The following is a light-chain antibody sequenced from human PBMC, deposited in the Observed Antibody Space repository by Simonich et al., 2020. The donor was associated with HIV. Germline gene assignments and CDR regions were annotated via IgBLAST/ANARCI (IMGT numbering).Light chain of an antibody. J-gene: IGLJ1*01. CDR3: YSTDSSGNPLYV. CDR1: ALPKKS. V-gene: IGLV3-10*01. CDR2: EDS. Sequence: SYELTQPPSVSVSPGQTARITCSGDALPKKSASWYQQRSGQAPVLVIYEDSKRPSGIPERFSGSSSGTMATLTIRGAQVEDEADYYCYSTDSSGNPLYVFGTGTKVTVL.